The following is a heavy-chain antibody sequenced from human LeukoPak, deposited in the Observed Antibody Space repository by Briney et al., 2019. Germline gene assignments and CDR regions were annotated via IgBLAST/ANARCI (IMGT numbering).Heavy chain of an antibody. Sequence: WASVKVSCKASGYTFTGYYLHWVRQAPGQGLGWMGWVNPNNGATNYAQKFQGRVTMTRGTSISTAYMELSRLGSDDTGVYYCARASGNYYVMDVWGQGTTVSVSS. V-gene: IGHV1-2*02. CDR1: GYTFTGYY. CDR2: VNPNNGAT. CDR3: ARASGNYYVMDV. J-gene: IGHJ6*02.